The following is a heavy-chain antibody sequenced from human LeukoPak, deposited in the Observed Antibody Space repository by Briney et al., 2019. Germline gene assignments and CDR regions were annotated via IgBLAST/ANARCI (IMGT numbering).Heavy chain of an antibody. V-gene: IGHV3-33*01. J-gene: IGHJ5*02. Sequence: PGGSLRLSCAASGFTFSSYGMHWVRQAPGKGLEWVAVIWYDGSNKYYADSVKGRFTISRDNSKNTLYLQMNSLRAEDTAVYYCARDRGYSGRPPLTPWGQGTLVTVSS. CDR1: GFTFSSYG. CDR2: IWYDGSNK. CDR3: ARDRGYSGRPPLTP. D-gene: IGHD1-26*01.